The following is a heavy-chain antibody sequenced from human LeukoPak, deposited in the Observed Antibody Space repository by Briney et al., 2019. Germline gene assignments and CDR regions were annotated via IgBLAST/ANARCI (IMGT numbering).Heavy chain of an antibody. CDR1: GGSISSGGYY. V-gene: IGHV4-31*03. D-gene: IGHD3-9*01. J-gene: IGHJ3*02. CDR3: ARDHNDILTGSTAFDI. CDR2: IYYSGST. Sequence: SQTLSLTCTVSGGSISSGGYYWSWIRQHPGKGLEWIGCIYYSGSTYYNPSLKSRVTISVDTSKNQFSLKLSSVTAADTAVYYCARDHNDILTGSTAFDIWGQGTMVTVSS.